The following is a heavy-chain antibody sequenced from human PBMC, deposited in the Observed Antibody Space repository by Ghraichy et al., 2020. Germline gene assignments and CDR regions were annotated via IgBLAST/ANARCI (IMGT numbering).Heavy chain of an antibody. CDR2: NDCSGST. CDR1: GGSISSYY. J-gene: IGHJ3*01. V-gene: IGHV4-59*01. D-gene: IGHD3-22*01. Sequence: SETLSLTCTVSGGSISSYYWSWIRPPPGKGLEWIGDNDCSGSTNYNPSHRSRVTISVDTSKNQFSLKLSSVTAADAAVYYCARASHHYDSSGSLDFWGQGTMVTVSA. CDR3: ARASHHYDSSGSLDF.